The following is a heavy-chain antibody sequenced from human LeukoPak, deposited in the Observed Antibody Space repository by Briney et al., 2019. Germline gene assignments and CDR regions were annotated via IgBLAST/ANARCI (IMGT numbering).Heavy chain of an antibody. Sequence: ASVKVSCKASGSTFTSYYMHWVRQAPGQGPEWMGVINPSGGGTSYTQKFQGRVTMTRDTSTSTVYMELSSLRSEDTAVYYCARGNYYASGGDWGQGTLVTVSS. CDR3: ARGNYYASGGD. J-gene: IGHJ4*02. V-gene: IGHV1-46*01. D-gene: IGHD3-10*01. CDR1: GSTFTSYY. CDR2: INPSGGGT.